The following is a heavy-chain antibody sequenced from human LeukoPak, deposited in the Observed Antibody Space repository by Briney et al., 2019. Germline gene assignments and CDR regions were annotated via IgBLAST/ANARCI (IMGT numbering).Heavy chain of an antibody. CDR3: AELGITMIGGV. CDR1: GYPFRRYW. D-gene: IGHD3-10*02. CDR2: INRDGRST. V-gene: IGHV3-74*01. Sequence: PGRSLRLPCAASGYPFRRYWMHWVRHPPGKGLVWVSRINRDGRSTSYADSVQGRFTISRDNAKNTLYLQMNSLRVEDTAVYYWAELGITMIGGVWGKGTTVTISS. J-gene: IGHJ6*04.